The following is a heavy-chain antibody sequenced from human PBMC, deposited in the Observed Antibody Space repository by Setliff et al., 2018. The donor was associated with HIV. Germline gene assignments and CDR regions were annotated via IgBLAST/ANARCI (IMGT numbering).Heavy chain of an antibody. Sequence: PSETLSLTCTGSGGSISSYFWSWIRQPAGKGLEWIGRIQGNGDTTYNPSLKSRVTISRDTAKNEFSLKLTSLTAADTAVYYCARQGAGYYYDSSEYYTGNGFDMWGQGTMVTVSS. CDR2: IQGNGDT. CDR1: GGSISSYF. CDR3: ARQGAGYYYDSSEYYTGNGFDM. D-gene: IGHD3-22*01. V-gene: IGHV4-4*07. J-gene: IGHJ3*02.